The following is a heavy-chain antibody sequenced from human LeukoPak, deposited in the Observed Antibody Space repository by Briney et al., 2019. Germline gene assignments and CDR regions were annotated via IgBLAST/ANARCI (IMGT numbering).Heavy chain of an antibody. CDR3: TRDYDYALDY. Sequence: GGSVRLSCTASGFTFGDYAMSWVRQAPGKGREWVGFIRSKAYGGTTEYAASVKGRFTISRDDSKSIAYLQMNSLKTEDTAVYYCTRDYDYALDYWGQGTLVTVSS. D-gene: IGHD3-16*01. V-gene: IGHV3-49*04. CDR2: IRSKAYGGTT. CDR1: GFTFGDYA. J-gene: IGHJ4*02.